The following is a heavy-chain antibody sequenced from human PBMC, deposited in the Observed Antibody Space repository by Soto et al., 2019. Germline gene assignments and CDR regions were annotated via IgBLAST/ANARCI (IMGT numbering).Heavy chain of an antibody. J-gene: IGHJ4*02. D-gene: IGHD2-15*01. CDR2: LHDSGST. V-gene: IGHV4-31*03. CDR3: ARHGGSGPTRDYFSY. CDR1: GGSISSGGYY. Sequence: SETLSLTCTVSGGSISSGGYYWSWIRQHPGKGLEWIGFLHDSGSTYYNSSLKSRATISVDTSKNHFSLQLTSVTAADTAMYYCARHGGSGPTRDYFSYWGQGILVTVSS.